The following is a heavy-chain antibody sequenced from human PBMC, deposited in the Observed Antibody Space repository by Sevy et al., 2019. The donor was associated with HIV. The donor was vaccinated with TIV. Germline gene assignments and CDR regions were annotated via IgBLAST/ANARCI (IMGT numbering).Heavy chain of an antibody. CDR2: ISSSDDIT. CDR3: AKGRTGET. Sequence: GGSLRLSCAASGFTFSTYAMSWVRQAPGKGLEWVSAISSSDDITYYADSVKGRFTISRDNSRNTLCLQMNSLRAEDTAVYYCAKGRTGETWGQGTRVTVSS. D-gene: IGHD7-27*01. V-gene: IGHV3-23*01. CDR1: GFTFSTYA. J-gene: IGHJ4*02.